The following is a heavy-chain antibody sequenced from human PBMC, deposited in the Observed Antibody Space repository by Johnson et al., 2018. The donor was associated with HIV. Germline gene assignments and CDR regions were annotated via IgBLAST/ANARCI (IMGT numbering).Heavy chain of an antibody. V-gene: IGHV3-53*01. CDR3: ASGYFGVAFDV. CDR2: IYSGGST. CDR1: GVTVSTNY. D-gene: IGHD3-9*01. J-gene: IGHJ3*01. Sequence: MQLVESGGGLIQPGGSLRLSCAASGVTVSTNYMSWVRQAPGKGLEWVSVIYSGGSTYYADSVKGRFTISRDNAKNSLYLQMNSLRAEDTAVYYCASGYFGVAFDVWGQGTMVTVSS.